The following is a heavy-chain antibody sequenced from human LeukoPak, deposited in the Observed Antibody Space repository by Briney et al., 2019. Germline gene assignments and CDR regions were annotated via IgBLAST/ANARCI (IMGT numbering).Heavy chain of an antibody. J-gene: IGHJ4*02. Sequence: GGSLRLSCAASGFTFSSYEINWVRQAPGKGLEWVSYISNSGSTIDYADSVKGRFTISRDNAKNSLFLQMNSLRAEDTAVYYCAREGSNWFFDYWGQGTLVTVSS. D-gene: IGHD6-13*01. CDR3: AREGSNWFFDY. CDR2: ISNSGSTI. CDR1: GFTFSSYE. V-gene: IGHV3-48*03.